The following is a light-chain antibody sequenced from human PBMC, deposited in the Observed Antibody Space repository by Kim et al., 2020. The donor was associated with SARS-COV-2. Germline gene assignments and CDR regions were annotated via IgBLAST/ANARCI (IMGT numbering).Light chain of an antibody. CDR3: QQSYRVPYT. J-gene: IGKJ2*01. Sequence: SASVGDRVTITCRASQTISIYFNWYQQKPGKAPNLLIYGVSSLQSGVPSRFSGSGSLTDFTLTINNLQPEDFATYYCQQSYRVPYTFGQGTKLEI. CDR2: GVS. V-gene: IGKV1-39*01. CDR1: QTISIY.